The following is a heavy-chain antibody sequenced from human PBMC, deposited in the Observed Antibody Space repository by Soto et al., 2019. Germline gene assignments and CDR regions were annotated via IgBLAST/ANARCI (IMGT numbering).Heavy chain of an antibody. CDR1: GFTFSSYA. CDR3: ARDPTVGYCSSTSCYTGPWFDP. Sequence: RLSCAASGFTFSSYAMHWVRQAPGKGLEWVAVISYDGSNKYYAGSVKGRFTISRDNSKNTLYLQMNSLRAEDTAVYYCARDPTVGYCSSTSCYTGPWFDPWGQGTLVTVSS. D-gene: IGHD2-2*02. CDR2: ISYDGSNK. J-gene: IGHJ5*02. V-gene: IGHV3-30-3*01.